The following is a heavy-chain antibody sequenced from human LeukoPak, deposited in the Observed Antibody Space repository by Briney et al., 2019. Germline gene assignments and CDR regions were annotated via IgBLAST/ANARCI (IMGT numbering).Heavy chain of an antibody. J-gene: IGHJ3*02. Sequence: GGSLRLSCAASGFTFSSNDMHWVRQATGKGLEWVSAIGTAGDTYYPGSVKGRFTISREYAKNSLYLQMNSLRAGDTAVYYCARALPYCSSTSCSDAFDIWGQGTMVTVSS. CDR2: IGTAGDT. V-gene: IGHV3-13*01. CDR1: GFTFSSND. CDR3: ARALPYCSSTSCSDAFDI. D-gene: IGHD2-2*01.